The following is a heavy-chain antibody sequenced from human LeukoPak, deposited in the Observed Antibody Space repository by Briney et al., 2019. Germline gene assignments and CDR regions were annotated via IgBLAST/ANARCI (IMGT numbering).Heavy chain of an antibody. Sequence: GGSLRLSCAASGFTVSSTHMGSVRQAPGKGLEWVSVIYSGGAAYYPDSVKGRFTISRDLSKNTLYLQMNDLRAEHTAVYYCAKDSLGYGSGYLDYWGQGILVTVSS. V-gene: IGHV3-66*01. CDR3: AKDSLGYGSGYLDY. CDR1: GFTVSSTH. CDR2: IYSGGAA. J-gene: IGHJ4*02. D-gene: IGHD2-15*01.